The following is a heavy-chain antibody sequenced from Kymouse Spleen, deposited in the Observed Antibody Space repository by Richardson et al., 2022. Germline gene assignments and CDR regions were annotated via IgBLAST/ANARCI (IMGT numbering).Heavy chain of an antibody. J-gene: IGHJ5*02. Sequence: EVQLVESGGGLVKPGGSLRLSCAASGFTFSSYSMNWVRQAPGKGLEWVSSISSSSSYIYYADSVKGRFTISRDNAKNSLYLQMNSLRAEDTAVYYCAREGGGYSGYDWGFDPWGQGTLVTVSS. V-gene: IGHV3-21*03. D-gene: IGHD5-12*01. CDR2: ISSSSSYI. CDR1: GFTFSSYS. CDR3: AREGGGYSGYDWGFDP.